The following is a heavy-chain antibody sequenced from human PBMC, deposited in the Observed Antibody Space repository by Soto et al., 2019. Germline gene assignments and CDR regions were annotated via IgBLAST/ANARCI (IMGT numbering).Heavy chain of an antibody. CDR3: ARYSGYPPWFDP. Sequence: QVQLQESGPGLVKPSQTLSLTCTVSGGSISSGDYYWSWIRQPPGKGLEWIGYIYYSGSTYYNPSRKSRVPISVDTSQNQFSLKLSSVTAADTAVYYCARYSGYPPWFDPWGQGTLVTVSS. D-gene: IGHD5-12*01. V-gene: IGHV4-30-4*01. CDR1: GGSISSGDYY. J-gene: IGHJ5*02. CDR2: IYYSGST.